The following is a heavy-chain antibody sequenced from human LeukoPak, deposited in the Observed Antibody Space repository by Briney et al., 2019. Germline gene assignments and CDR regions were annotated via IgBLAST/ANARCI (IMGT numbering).Heavy chain of an antibody. CDR3: ARWVGDGYKNERYFDY. Sequence: SETLSLTCTVSGGSISSYYWSWIRQPPGKGLEWIGYIYYSGSTNYNPSLKSRVTISVDTSKNQFSLKLSSVTAADTAVYYCARWVGDGYKNERYFDYWGQGTLVTVSS. D-gene: IGHD5-24*01. V-gene: IGHV4-59*08. CDR2: IYYSGST. CDR1: GGSISSYY. J-gene: IGHJ4*02.